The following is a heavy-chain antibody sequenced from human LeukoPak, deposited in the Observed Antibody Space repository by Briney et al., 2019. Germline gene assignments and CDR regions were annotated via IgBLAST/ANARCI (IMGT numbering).Heavy chain of an antibody. V-gene: IGHV4-59*01. CDR3: ARAPVPESRSWYPGGGYYFDY. J-gene: IGHJ4*01. CDR1: GGSISSYY. CDR2: IYYSGST. Sequence: SETLSLTCTVSGGSISSYYWSWIRQPPGKGLEWIGYIYYSGSTNYNPSLKSRVTISVDTSKNQFCLKLSSVTAADTAVYYCARAPVPESRSWYPGGGYYFDYWGQEPWSPSPQ. D-gene: IGHD6-13*01.